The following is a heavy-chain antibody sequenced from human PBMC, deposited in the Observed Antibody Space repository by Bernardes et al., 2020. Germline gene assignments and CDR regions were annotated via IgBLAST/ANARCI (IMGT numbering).Heavy chain of an antibody. J-gene: IGHJ4*02. V-gene: IGHV4-34*01. CDR3: ARGETYYYDSRGYYRIKIPVSFDY. D-gene: IGHD3-22*01. CDR2: INHRGST. Sequence: SETLYLTCAVHGGSFSGYYWSWIRQPPGKGLEWIGEINHRGSTNYNPSPKSRVTISVDTSKNQFSLKLSPVAAADTAVYYCARGETYYYDSRGYYRIKIPVSFDYWGQGTLVTVSS. CDR1: GGSFSGYY.